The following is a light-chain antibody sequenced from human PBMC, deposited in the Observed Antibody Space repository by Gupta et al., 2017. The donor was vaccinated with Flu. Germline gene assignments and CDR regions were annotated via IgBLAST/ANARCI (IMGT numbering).Light chain of an antibody. J-gene: IGLJ2*01. CDR3: GTRDSSLSVVV. Sequence: QSVLTQPPSVSAAPGQKVTISSTGSCSNIGSNYVSWYPPLPGTAPKLLIYENDRRPSGIPDRFSVSKYGTSATLGITGLHTGDEADYYWGTRDSSLSVVVFGGGTKLTVL. V-gene: IGLV1-51*02. CDR1: CSNIGSNY. CDR2: END.